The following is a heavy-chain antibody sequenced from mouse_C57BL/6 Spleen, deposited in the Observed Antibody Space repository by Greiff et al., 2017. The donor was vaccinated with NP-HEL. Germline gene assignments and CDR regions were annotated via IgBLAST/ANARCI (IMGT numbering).Heavy chain of an antibody. V-gene: IGHV1-82*01. Sequence: QVQLKESGPELVKPGASVKISCKASGYAFSSSWMNWVKQRPGKGLEWIGRIYPGDGDTNYNGKFKGKATLTADKSSSTAYMQLSSLTSEDSAVYFCARSLGYGSSHWYFDVWGTGTTVTVSS. CDR1: GYAFSSSW. D-gene: IGHD1-1*01. J-gene: IGHJ1*03. CDR3: ARSLGYGSSHWYFDV. CDR2: IYPGDGDT.